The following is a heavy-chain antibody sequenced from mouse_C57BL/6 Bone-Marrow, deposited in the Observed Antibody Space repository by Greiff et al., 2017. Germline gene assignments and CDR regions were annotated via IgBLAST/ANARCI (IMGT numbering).Heavy chain of an antibody. CDR2: FHPYNDDT. CDR1: GYTFTTYP. CDR3: ARGGNYGGDYVDY. Sequence: VQLQQSGAELVKPGASVKMSCKASGYTFTTYPIEWMKQNPGKSLEWIGNFHPYNDDTKYNEKFKGKATLTVEKSSSTVYLELSRLTSDDSAVYYCARGGNYGGDYVDYWGQGTPLTGSP. D-gene: IGHD2-1*01. V-gene: IGHV1-47*01. J-gene: IGHJ2*01.